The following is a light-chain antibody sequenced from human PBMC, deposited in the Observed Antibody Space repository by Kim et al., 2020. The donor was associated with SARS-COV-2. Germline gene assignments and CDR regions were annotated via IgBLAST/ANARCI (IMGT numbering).Light chain of an antibody. J-gene: IGLJ3*02. CDR1: SSDVGGYNY. V-gene: IGLV2-11*01. CDR3: CSYAGRYTWV. CDR2: DVS. Sequence: QSALTQPRSVSGSPGQSVTISCTRTSSDVGGYNYVSWYQQHPGKVPKLIISDVSKWPSGVPDRFSGSKSGNTASLTISGLQAEDEADYYCCSYAGRYTWVFGGGTQLTVL.